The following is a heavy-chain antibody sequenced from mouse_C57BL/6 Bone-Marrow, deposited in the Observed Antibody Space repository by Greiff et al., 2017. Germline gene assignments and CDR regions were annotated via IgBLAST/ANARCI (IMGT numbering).Heavy chain of an antibody. CDR2: IWRGGST. D-gene: IGHD1-1*01. J-gene: IGHJ3*01. V-gene: IGHV2-2*01. Sequence: VQLQQSGPGLVQPSPSLSITCTVSGFSLTSYGVHWVRQSPGKGLEWLGVIWRGGSTDYNAAFISRLSISKDNSKSQVFFKMNSLQADDTAIYYCARNKGRAWFAYWGQGTLVTVSA. CDR1: GFSLTSYG. CDR3: ARNKGRAWFAY.